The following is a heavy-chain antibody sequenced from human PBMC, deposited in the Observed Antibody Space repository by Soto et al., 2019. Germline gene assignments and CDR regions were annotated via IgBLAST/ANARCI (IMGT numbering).Heavy chain of an antibody. CDR3: ARDHEYTSGWSHGMDV. Sequence: SETLSLTCTVSGGSISSYYWSWIRQPPGKGLEWIGYIYYSGSTNYNPSLKSRVTISVDTSKNQFSLKLSSVTAADTAVYYCARDHEYTSGWSHGMDVWGQGTTVTVSS. CDR2: IYYSGST. CDR1: GGSISSYY. V-gene: IGHV4-59*01. J-gene: IGHJ6*02. D-gene: IGHD6-19*01.